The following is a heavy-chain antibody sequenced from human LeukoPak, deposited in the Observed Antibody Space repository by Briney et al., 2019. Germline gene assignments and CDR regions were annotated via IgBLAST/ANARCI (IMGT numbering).Heavy chain of an antibody. CDR3: ARVATMVRVPLDALDI. V-gene: IGHV3-48*03. D-gene: IGHD3-10*01. CDR2: ISRSGSTR. CDR1: GFTVSSNF. J-gene: IGHJ3*02. Sequence: GGSLRLSCAVSGFTVSSNFMGWVRQAPRKGLEWVSYISRSGSTRYYADSVKGRFTISRDNAKNSLYLQMNSLRAEDTAVYYCARVATMVRVPLDALDIWGQGTMVSVSS.